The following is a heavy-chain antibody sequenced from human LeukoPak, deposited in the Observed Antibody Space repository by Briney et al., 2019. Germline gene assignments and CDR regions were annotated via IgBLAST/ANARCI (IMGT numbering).Heavy chain of an antibody. CDR3: ARGPRVAATPGGDY. J-gene: IGHJ4*02. D-gene: IGHD2-15*01. CDR1: GFTFSSYS. CDR2: LSSSSSYI. Sequence: PGGSLKLSCAYSGFTFSSYSMNWVRQAPEKGLEWVSSLSSSSSYIYYADSVKGRFTISRDNAKNSLYLQMNSLRAEDTAVYYCARGPRVAATPGGDYWGQGTLVTVSS. V-gene: IGHV3-21*01.